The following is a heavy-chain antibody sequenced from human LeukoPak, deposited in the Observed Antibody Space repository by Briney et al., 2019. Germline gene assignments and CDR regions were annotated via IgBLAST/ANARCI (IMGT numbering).Heavy chain of an antibody. V-gene: IGHV1-2*02. CDR3: ARHPNLDY. Sequence: ASVKVSCKASGYTFTDYYIHWVRQAPGQGLEWLGWINTNSGGTSYAQKFQDRVTLTRDTFIRTAYMELSRLTSDDTAVYYCARHPNLDYWGQGTLVFVSS. CDR1: GYTFTDYY. J-gene: IGHJ4*02. CDR2: INTNSGGT.